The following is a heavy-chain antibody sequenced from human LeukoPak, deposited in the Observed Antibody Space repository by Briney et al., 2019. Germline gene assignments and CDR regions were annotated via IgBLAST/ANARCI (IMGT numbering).Heavy chain of an antibody. CDR3: ARIYYYDSSATREGYYYMDV. CDR1: GDSVSSNSAA. CDR2: TYYRSKWYN. J-gene: IGHJ6*03. D-gene: IGHD3-22*01. V-gene: IGHV6-1*01. Sequence: SQTLSLTCAISGDSVSSNSAAWNWIRQSPSRGLEWLGRTYYRSKWYNDYAVSVKSRITINPDTSKNQFSLQLNSVTPEDTAVYYCARIYYYDSSATREGYYYMDVWGKGTTVTVSS.